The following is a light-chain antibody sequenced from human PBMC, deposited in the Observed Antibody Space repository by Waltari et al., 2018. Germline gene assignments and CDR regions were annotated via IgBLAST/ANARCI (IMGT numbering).Light chain of an antibody. CDR1: QSIVGW. Sequence: DIQVTQSPSTLPASVGDRVTITCRASQSIVGWLAWYQQKPGKAPRHLIYKASYLESGVPSRFSGSASGTAFTLTISSLQADDFATYYCLQYNSYPWTFGQGTTVEIK. V-gene: IGKV1-5*03. CDR3: LQYNSYPWT. J-gene: IGKJ1*01. CDR2: KAS.